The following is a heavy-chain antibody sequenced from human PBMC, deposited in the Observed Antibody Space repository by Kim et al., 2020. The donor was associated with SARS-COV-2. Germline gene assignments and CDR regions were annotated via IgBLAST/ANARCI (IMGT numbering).Heavy chain of an antibody. V-gene: IGHV3-13*01. Sequence: GGSLRLSCAASGFTFSSYDMHWVRQATGKGLEWVSAIGTAGDTYYPGSVKGRFTISRENAKNSLYLQMNSLRAGDTAVYYCARSRSGWYPNYGMDVWGQGTTVTVSS. J-gene: IGHJ6*02. CDR1: GFTFSSYD. CDR3: ARSRSGWYPNYGMDV. D-gene: IGHD6-19*01. CDR2: IGTAGDT.